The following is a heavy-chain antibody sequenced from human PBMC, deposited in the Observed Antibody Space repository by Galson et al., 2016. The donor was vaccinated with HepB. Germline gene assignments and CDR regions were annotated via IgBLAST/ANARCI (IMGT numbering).Heavy chain of an antibody. J-gene: IGHJ4*02. CDR3: ARDPVFGD. Sequence: LSLTCAVSGGSISNSNWWSWVRQPPGKGLEWIGDIYHSGSTNYNPSLTSRVTISVDQSKNQFSLNLISVTAADTAVYYCARDPVFGDWGQGTLVTVSS. CDR2: IYHSGST. CDR1: GGSISNSNW. V-gene: IGHV4-4*02.